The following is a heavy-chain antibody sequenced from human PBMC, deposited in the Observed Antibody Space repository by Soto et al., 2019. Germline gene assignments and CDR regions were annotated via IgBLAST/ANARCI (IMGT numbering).Heavy chain of an antibody. CDR1: GGTFSSNP. D-gene: IGHD2-2*01. V-gene: IGHV1-69*06. Sequence: QVHLVQSEAEVKRPGSSVTVSCKTSGGTFSSNPISWVRQAPGQGLEWIGGIIPIFNTPNYAQSFQDRVTISPDRSTNTAYMELTSLRSDDTAVYYCARDQSAVKRRESLSYHIMDVWGQGTAVTVFS. CDR2: IIPIFNTP. CDR3: ARDQSAVKRRESLSYHIMDV. J-gene: IGHJ6*02.